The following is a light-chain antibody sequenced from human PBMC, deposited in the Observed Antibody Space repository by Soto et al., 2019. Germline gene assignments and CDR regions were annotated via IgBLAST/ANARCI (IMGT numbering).Light chain of an antibody. Sequence: VMTQSPATLSVSPGDGVTLSCRASQGIGDTLAWYQHKPGQTPKLLIYDTSTRATGIPARFSGSGSGTDVFTTIIRLEHEEYAVYYCHQYGSSPPITFGQGTRLEIK. CDR2: DTS. CDR3: HQYGSSPPIT. V-gene: IGKV3-20*01. CDR1: QGIGDT. J-gene: IGKJ5*01.